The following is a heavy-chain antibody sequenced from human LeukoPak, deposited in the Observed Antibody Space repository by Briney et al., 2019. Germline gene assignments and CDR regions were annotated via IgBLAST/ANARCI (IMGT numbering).Heavy chain of an antibody. CDR3: ARPTLPGDLDAFDL. V-gene: IGHV4-59*08. CDR2: IYHTGST. J-gene: IGHJ3*01. CDR1: GGSMNSYY. D-gene: IGHD7-27*01. Sequence: SETLSLTCTVSGGSMNSYYWSWIRQPPGKGLEWIGYIYHTGSTNYNPSLKSRVTISVDTSKNQFSLRLSSVTAADTAVYYCARPTLPGDLDAFDLWGQGTMVTVSS.